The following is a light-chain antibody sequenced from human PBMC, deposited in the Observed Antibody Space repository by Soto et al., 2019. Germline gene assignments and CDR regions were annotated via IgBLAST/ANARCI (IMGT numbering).Light chain of an antibody. V-gene: IGKV2-24*01. Sequence: DIVLTQTPLFSAVTLGQPASISCRSSQSLVHSDGNTYLSWLQQRPGQPPRLLIYKSSNRFYGVPDRISGRGGERDFTLRISRVEAEDVGIYYYMQVTHFPYTFGQGSKLEI. J-gene: IGKJ2*01. CDR1: QSLVHSDGNTY. CDR2: KSS. CDR3: MQVTHFPYT.